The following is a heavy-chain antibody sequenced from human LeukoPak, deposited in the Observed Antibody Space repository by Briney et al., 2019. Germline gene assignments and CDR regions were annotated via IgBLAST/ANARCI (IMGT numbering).Heavy chain of an antibody. D-gene: IGHD6-19*01. CDR2: ISYDGSNK. CDR1: GFTFSSYG. Sequence: PGGSLRLSCAASGFTFSSYGMHWVRQAPGKGLEWVAVISYDGSNKYYADSVKGRFTISRDNSKNTLYLQMNSLRAEDTAVYYCAKVSPSIAVAGRFDYWGQGTLVTVSS. V-gene: IGHV3-30*18. J-gene: IGHJ4*02. CDR3: AKVSPSIAVAGRFDY.